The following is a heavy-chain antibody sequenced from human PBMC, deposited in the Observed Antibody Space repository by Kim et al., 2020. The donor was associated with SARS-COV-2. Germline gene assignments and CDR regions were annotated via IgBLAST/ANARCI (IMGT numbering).Heavy chain of an antibody. CDR3: ARADTAMDAFYYYGMDV. CDR2: IYYSGST. J-gene: IGHJ6*02. D-gene: IGHD5-18*01. V-gene: IGHV4-61*01. CDR1: GGSVSSGSYY. Sequence: SETLSLTCTVSGGSVSSGSYYWSWIRQPPGKGLEWIGYIYYSGSTNYNPSLKSRVTISVDTSKNQFSLKLSSVTAADTAVYYCARADTAMDAFYYYGMDVWGQGTTVTVSS.